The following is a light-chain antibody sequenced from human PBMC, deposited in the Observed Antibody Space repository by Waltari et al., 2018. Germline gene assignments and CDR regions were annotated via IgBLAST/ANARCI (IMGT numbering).Light chain of an antibody. CDR1: QSVLYSSNNKNY. V-gene: IGKV4-1*01. Sequence: DIEMTQSPDSLAVSLGERATINCKSSQSVLYSSNNKNYLAWYQHKPGQPPKLPLYWASTRNTGVPERFSGSGSATDFTLTISSLQAEDVAVYYCQQYYIAPHTFGGGTKVEVK. CDR2: WAS. J-gene: IGKJ4*01. CDR3: QQYYIAPHT.